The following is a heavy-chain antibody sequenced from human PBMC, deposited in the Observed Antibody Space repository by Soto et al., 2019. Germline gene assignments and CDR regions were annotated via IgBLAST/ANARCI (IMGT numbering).Heavy chain of an antibody. D-gene: IGHD2-21*01. CDR3: TRDLNHDCGP. J-gene: IGHJ5*02. CDR2: IKPDGSEE. Sequence: EVQLVESGGGLVQPGGSLRLSCAASGFTFSNYWMTWVRQAPGKGLEGVANIKPDGSEEYYVDSVKGRSTISRDNARNSLYLQMNSLRGEDTAVHYCTRDLNHDCGPWGQGTQVTVSS. CDR1: GFTFSNYW. V-gene: IGHV3-7*04.